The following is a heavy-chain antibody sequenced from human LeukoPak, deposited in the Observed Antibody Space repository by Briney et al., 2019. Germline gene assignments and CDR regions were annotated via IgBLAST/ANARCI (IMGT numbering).Heavy chain of an antibody. V-gene: IGHV3-23*01. CDR2: ISGSGGST. J-gene: IGHJ6*04. CDR3: AELGITMIGGV. Sequence: GGSLRLSCAVSGFTVRSYWMSWVRQAPGKGLEWVSAISGSGGSTYYADSVKGRFTISRDNAKNSLYLQMNSLRAEDTAVYYCAELGITMIGGVWGKGTTVTISS. CDR1: GFTVRSYW. D-gene: IGHD3-10*02.